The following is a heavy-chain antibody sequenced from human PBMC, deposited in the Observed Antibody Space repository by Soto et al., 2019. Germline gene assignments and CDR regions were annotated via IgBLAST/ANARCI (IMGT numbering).Heavy chain of an antibody. D-gene: IGHD3-16*01. Sequence: SETLSLTCPVSGGSISSSNLWSWVRQSPGKGLEWIGEIYHSGNTNYNPSLKSRVSISVDKSKSQISLSLNSVTAADTAVYYCARDGGGGSSYGYRYFDSWGQGTLVTVSS. V-gene: IGHV4-4*02. J-gene: IGHJ4*02. CDR2: IYHSGNT. CDR3: ARDGGGGSSYGYRYFDS. CDR1: GGSISSSNL.